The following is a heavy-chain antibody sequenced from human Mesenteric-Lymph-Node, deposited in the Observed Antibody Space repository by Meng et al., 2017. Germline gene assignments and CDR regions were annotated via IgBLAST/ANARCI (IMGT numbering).Heavy chain of an antibody. CDR2: ISYDGSNK. J-gene: IGHJ4*02. D-gene: IGHD6-13*01. CDR1: GFTFSSYA. CDR3: ARDLAAAGFH. Sequence: GESLKISCAASGFTFSSYAMHWVRQAPGKGLEWVAVISYDGSNKYYADSVKGRFTISRDNSKNTLYLQMNSLRAEDTAVYYCARDLAAAGFHWGQGTLVTVSS. V-gene: IGHV3-30*04.